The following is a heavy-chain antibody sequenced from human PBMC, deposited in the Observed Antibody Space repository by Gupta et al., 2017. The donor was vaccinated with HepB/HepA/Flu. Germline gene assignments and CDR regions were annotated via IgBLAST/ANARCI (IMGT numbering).Heavy chain of an antibody. CDR3: ARDAHYESFSWFDS. Sequence: EVQLGASGGGLVEPRGSLRLSCSVFGFTVSTPWMHWVRQAPGTGLEWVANIKHDGSAIFYAGSVRGRFTISRDNAKNSVYLQMNSLRAEDTAVYYCARDAHYESFSWFDSWGQGTLVTVSS. J-gene: IGHJ5*01. V-gene: IGHV3-7*01. D-gene: IGHD3-3*01. CDR2: IKHDGSAI. CDR1: GFTVSTPW.